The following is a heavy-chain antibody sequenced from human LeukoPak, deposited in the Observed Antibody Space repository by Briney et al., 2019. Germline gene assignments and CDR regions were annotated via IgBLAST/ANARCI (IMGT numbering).Heavy chain of an antibody. D-gene: IGHD2-2*01. CDR1: GFTFSSYA. J-gene: IGHJ4*02. CDR3: AKSGVVVPAAITLDY. Sequence: GRSLRLSCAASGFTFSSYAMSWVRQAPGKGLEWVSAISGSGGSTYYADSVKGRFTISRDNSKNTLYLQMNSLRAEDTAVYYCAKSGVVVPAAITLDYWGQGTLVTVSS. V-gene: IGHV3-23*01. CDR2: ISGSGGST.